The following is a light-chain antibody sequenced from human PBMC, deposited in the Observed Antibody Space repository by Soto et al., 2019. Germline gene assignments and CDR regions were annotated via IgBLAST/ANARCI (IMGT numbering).Light chain of an antibody. Sequence: DIQMTQSPSSLSASVGDRVTITCRASQSISSYVNLYQQKPGKAPNLLIYVTSSLQGGVPSRFSGSGSGTEFTLTITSLQPEDFATYYCQQLNSFPITFGQGTRLEIK. V-gene: IGKV1-39*01. J-gene: IGKJ5*01. CDR3: QQLNSFPIT. CDR1: QSISSY. CDR2: VTS.